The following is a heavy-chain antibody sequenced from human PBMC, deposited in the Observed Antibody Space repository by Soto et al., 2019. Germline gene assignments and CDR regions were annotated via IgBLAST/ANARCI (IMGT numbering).Heavy chain of an antibody. V-gene: IGHV4-59*11. CDR1: GGSISGHY. D-gene: IGHD6-19*01. CDR2: IFYSGNT. CDR3: ARVGSSGWSPDY. Sequence: SETLSLTCTVSGGSISGHYWTWIRQPPGKGLEWIGYIFYSGNTNYNPSLRSRVTIPVNTSKNQFSLKVNSVTTADTAMYYCARVGSSGWSPDYWGQGTLVTVSS. J-gene: IGHJ4*02.